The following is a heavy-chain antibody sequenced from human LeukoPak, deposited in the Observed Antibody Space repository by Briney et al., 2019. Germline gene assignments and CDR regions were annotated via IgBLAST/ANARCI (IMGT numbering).Heavy chain of an antibody. J-gene: IGHJ6*02. D-gene: IGHD3-16*01. V-gene: IGHV1-2*06. Sequence: VASVKVSCKASGYTLTDYYMHWVRQAPGQGLEWMGRINPNSGGTNYAQKFQGRVTMTRDTSISTVYMELSRLRSDDTAVYYCARGGPGGSGYYYGMDVWGQGTTVTVSS. CDR1: GYTLTDYY. CDR2: INPNSGGT. CDR3: ARGGPGGSGYYYGMDV.